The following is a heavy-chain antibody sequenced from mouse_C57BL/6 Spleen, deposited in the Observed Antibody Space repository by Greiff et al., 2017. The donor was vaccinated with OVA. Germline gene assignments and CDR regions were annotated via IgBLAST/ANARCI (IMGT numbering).Heavy chain of an antibody. Sequence: QVQLQQSGAELVRPGTAGKVSCKASGEEGSNYLIEGVKQRPGQGVEWIGVINPGRGGTNYNEKFKGKATLTADKSSSTAYMQLSSLTSEDSAVYFCARGGGAGYFDYWGQGTTLTVSS. CDR2: INPGRGGT. CDR1: GEEGSNYL. D-gene: IGHD3-3*01. CDR3: ARGGGAGYFDY. J-gene: IGHJ2*01. V-gene: IGHV1-54*01.